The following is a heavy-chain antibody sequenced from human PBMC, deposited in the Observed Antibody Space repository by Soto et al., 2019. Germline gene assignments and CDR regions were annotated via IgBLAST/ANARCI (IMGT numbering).Heavy chain of an antibody. Sequence: QVTLKESGPVLVKPTETLTLTCTVSGFSLSNARMGVSWIRQPPGKALEWLAHIFSNDEKSYSTSLKSRLTISKYTSKSQVVLTMTNMDPVDTATYYCARIRRDLAAAGLNDAFDIWGQGTMVTVSS. CDR2: IFSNDEK. CDR1: GFSLSNARMG. CDR3: ARIRRDLAAAGLNDAFDI. V-gene: IGHV2-26*01. D-gene: IGHD6-13*01. J-gene: IGHJ3*02.